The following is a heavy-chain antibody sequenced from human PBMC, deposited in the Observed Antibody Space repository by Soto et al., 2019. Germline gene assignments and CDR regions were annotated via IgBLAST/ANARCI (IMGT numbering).Heavy chain of an antibody. CDR2: ISGSGGST. D-gene: IGHD2-15*01. Sequence: GGSLRLSCAASGFTFSSYAMSWVRQAPGKGLEWVSAISGSGGSTYYADSVKGRFTISRDNSKNTLYLQMNRLRAEDTAVNYCATGSDIGVVVAAALFDYWGQGTLVTVSS. CDR3: ATGSDIGVVVAAALFDY. V-gene: IGHV3-23*01. CDR1: GFTFSSYA. J-gene: IGHJ4*02.